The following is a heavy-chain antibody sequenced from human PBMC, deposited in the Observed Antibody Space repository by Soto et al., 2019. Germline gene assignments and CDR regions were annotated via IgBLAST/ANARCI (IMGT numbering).Heavy chain of an antibody. CDR1: GFTFNHYG. D-gene: IGHD1-26*01. Sequence: QVPLVESGGGVVQPGMSLRLSCAASGFTFNHYGIHWVRQAPGKGMEWVAVIWHDGSKAFYVDSVKGRFTISRDSSKNTVYLQMNSLRAEDTAMYHCVRDVDTTSHLNRFDPWGQGTLVTVSS. CDR3: VRDVDTTSHLNRFDP. J-gene: IGHJ5*02. V-gene: IGHV3-33*01. CDR2: IWHDGSKA.